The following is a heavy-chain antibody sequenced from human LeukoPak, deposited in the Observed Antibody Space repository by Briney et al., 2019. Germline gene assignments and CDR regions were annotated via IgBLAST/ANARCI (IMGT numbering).Heavy chain of an antibody. Sequence: GGPLRLSCVASGFTFSTCVMSWVRQAPGKGLEWVSGITNSGENTYYADSVKGRFTISRDNSKNTLSLHMNSLRAEDTAVYYCARDLTYNSWYYFDSWGQGTLVTVSS. J-gene: IGHJ4*02. CDR2: ITNSGENT. CDR1: GFTFSTCV. CDR3: ARDLTYNSWYYFDS. V-gene: IGHV3-23*01. D-gene: IGHD6-13*01.